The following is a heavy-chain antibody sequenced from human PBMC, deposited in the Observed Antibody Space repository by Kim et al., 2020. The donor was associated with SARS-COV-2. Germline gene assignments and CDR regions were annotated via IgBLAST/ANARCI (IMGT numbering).Heavy chain of an antibody. CDR1: GFTFSSYG. CDR2: ISYDGSNK. Sequence: GGSLRLSCAASGFTFSSYGMHWVRQAPGKGLEWVAVISYDGSNKYYADSVKGRFTISRDNSKNTLYLQMNSLRAEDTAVYYCARGELLWFGELLGIVSSGMDVWGQGTTVTVSS. V-gene: IGHV3-33*05. CDR3: ARGELLWFGELLGIVSSGMDV. D-gene: IGHD3-10*01. J-gene: IGHJ6*02.